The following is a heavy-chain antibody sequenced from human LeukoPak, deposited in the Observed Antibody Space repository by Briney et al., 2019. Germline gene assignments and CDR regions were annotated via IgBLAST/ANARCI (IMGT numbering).Heavy chain of an antibody. J-gene: IGHJ4*02. CDR2: ITDSGGNS. V-gene: IGHV3-23*01. CDR3: AKGDRGYFRPFDY. D-gene: IGHD3-22*01. Sequence: TGGSLRLSCAASGLTFSTYAMSWVRQAPGKGLQWVSAITDSGGNSYYADSVKGRFTISRDNSKNTLFLQMNSLRVEDTAVYFCAKGDRGYFRPFDYWGQGTLGTVSS. CDR1: GLTFSTYA.